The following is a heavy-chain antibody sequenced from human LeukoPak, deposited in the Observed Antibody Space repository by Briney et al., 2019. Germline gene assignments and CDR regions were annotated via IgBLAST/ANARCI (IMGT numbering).Heavy chain of an antibody. Sequence: GGSLRLSCEASGFTFTNAWMSWVRQAPGKGLEWVGRIKNKTDGGTTDYAAPVKGRFTISRDDSNNTLYLQMNSLKTEDTAVYYWESRNRSNWNAWGQGTLVTVSS. CDR2: IKNKTDGGTT. CDR1: GFTFTNAW. V-gene: IGHV3-15*01. CDR3: ESRNRSNWNA. J-gene: IGHJ5*02. D-gene: IGHD1-20*01.